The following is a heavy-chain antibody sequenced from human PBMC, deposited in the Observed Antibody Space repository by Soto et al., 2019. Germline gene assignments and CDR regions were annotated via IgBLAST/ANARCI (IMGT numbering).Heavy chain of an antibody. CDR2: IIPILGIA. D-gene: IGHD2-2*01. Sequence: QVQLVQSGAEVKKPGSSVKVSCKASGGTFSSYTISWVRQAPGQGLEWMGRIIPILGIANYAQKFQGRVTITADKPTSTAYMELSSLRSEDTAVYYCARVCSSTSCYDYWGQGTLVTVSS. CDR1: GGTFSSYT. J-gene: IGHJ4*02. V-gene: IGHV1-69*02. CDR3: ARVCSSTSCYDY.